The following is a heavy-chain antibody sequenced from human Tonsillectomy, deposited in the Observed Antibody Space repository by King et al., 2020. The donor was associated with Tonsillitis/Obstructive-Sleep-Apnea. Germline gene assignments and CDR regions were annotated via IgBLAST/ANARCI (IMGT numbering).Heavy chain of an antibody. Sequence: QVQLQQWGAGLLKPSETLSLTCAVYGGSFSGYYWSWIRQPPGKGLEWIGEINHSGSTNYNPSLKSRVTISVDTSKNQFSLKLSSVTAADTAVYYCARARGYSYSPSVDYYYYMDVWGKGTTVTVSS. V-gene: IGHV4-34*01. CDR1: GGSFSGYY. D-gene: IGHD5-18*01. CDR3: ARARGYSYSPSVDYYYYMDV. J-gene: IGHJ6*03. CDR2: INHSGST.